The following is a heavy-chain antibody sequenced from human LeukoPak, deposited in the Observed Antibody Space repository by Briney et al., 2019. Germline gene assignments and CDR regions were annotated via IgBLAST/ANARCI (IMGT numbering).Heavy chain of an antibody. D-gene: IGHD3-10*01. CDR3: ARGGNYYGSGSYPPGPGSP. CDR2: IYYSGST. Sequence: SETLSLTCTVSGGSISSYYWSWIRQPPGKGLEWIGYIYYSGSTNYNPSLKSRVTISVDTSKNQFSLKLSSVTAADTAVYYCARGGNYYGSGSYPPGPGSPWGQGTLVTVSS. CDR1: GGSISSYY. J-gene: IGHJ5*02. V-gene: IGHV4-59*12.